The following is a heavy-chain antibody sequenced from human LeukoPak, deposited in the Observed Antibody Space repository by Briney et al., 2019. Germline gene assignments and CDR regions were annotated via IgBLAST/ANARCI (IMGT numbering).Heavy chain of an antibody. CDR3: ARDGSSIAPGWFDP. D-gene: IGHD6-6*01. V-gene: IGHV1-69*13. CDR1: GGTFSSYA. CDR2: IIPIFGTA. Sequence: ASVKVSCKASGGTFSSYAISWVRQAPGQGLEWMGGIIPIFGTANYAQKFQGRVTITADESTSTAYMELSSLRSEDTAVYYCARDGSSIAPGWFDPWGQGTLVTVSS. J-gene: IGHJ5*02.